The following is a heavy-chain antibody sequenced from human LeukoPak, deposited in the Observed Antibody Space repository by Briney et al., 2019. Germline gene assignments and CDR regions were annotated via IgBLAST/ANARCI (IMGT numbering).Heavy chain of an antibody. CDR2: ISGSGSTI. V-gene: IGHV3-11*01. CDR3: ARGYYYGSGTHWFDP. Sequence: GGSLRLSCAASGFTFSDYYMSWIRQAPGKGLEWVSYISGSGSTIYYADSVKGRFTISRDNAKNSLYLQMNSLRAEDTAVYYCARGYYYGSGTHWFDPWGQGTLVTVSS. CDR1: GFTFSDYY. D-gene: IGHD3-10*01. J-gene: IGHJ5*02.